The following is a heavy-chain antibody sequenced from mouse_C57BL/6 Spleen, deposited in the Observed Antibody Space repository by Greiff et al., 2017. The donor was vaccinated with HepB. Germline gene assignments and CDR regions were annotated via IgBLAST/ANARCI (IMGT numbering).Heavy chain of an antibody. CDR2: IDPNSGGT. D-gene: IGHD1-1*01. CDR3: ARFNYGSSYFAY. Sequence: VQLQQPGAELVKPGASVKLSCKASGYTFTSYWMHWVKQRPGQGLEWIGRIDPNSGGTKYNEKFKSKATLTVDKPSSTAYMQLSSLTSEDSAVYYCARFNYGSSYFAYWGQGTLVTVSA. CDR1: GYTFTSYW. J-gene: IGHJ3*01. V-gene: IGHV1-72*01.